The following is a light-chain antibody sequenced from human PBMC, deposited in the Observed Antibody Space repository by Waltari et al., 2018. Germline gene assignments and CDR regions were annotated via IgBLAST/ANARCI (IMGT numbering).Light chain of an antibody. V-gene: IGLV2-11*01. J-gene: IGLJ1*01. CDR1: SRDVGGSHF. CDR2: DVS. CDR3: CSYVDTYTYV. Sequence: QSALTQPRSVSGPPGQSVTISCTGTSRDVGGSHFVSWFQQLPGSAPKLLIYDVSERPPGVPGRFSGSKSANTASLTISGLQAEDEADYYCCSYVDTYTYVFGPGTRVIVL.